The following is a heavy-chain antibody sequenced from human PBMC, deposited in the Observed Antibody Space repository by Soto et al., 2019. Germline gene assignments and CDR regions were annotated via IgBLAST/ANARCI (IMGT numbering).Heavy chain of an antibody. J-gene: IGHJ4*02. V-gene: IGHV4-34*01. D-gene: IGHD2-15*01. Sequence: SETLSLTCAVYGGSFSGYYWSWIRQPPGKGLEWIGEINHSGSTNYDPSLKSRVTISVDTSKNQFSLKLSSVTAADTAVYYCARADIVVVVAATDRSTPFFDYWGQGTLVTVSS. CDR1: GGSFSGYY. CDR3: ARADIVVVVAATDRSTPFFDY. CDR2: INHSGST.